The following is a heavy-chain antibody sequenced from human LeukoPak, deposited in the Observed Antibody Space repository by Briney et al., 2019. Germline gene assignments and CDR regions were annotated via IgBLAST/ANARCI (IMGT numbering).Heavy chain of an antibody. V-gene: IGHV3-53*01. CDR1: GFTVSSNY. J-gene: IGHJ4*02. CDR3: AKVLRGTYYYFDY. Sequence: GGSLRLSCAASGFTVSSNYMSWVRQAPGKGLEWVSVIYSGGSTYYADSVKGRFTISRHNSKNTLYLQMNSLRAEDTAKYFCAKVLRGTYYYFDYWGLGTLVTVSS. D-gene: IGHD1-26*01. CDR2: IYSGGST.